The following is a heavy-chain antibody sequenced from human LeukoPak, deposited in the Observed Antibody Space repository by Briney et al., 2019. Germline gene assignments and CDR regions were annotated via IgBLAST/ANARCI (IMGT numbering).Heavy chain of an antibody. CDR3: ARGVRYCSSTSCYERYSYGRRAEYFQH. Sequence: GGSLRLSCAASGFTFSSYWMHWVRQAPGKGLVWVSRINSDGSSTSYADSVKGRFTISRDNAKNTLYLQMNSLRAEDTAVYYCARGVRYCSSTSCYERYSYGRRAEYFQHWGQGTLVTVSS. D-gene: IGHD2-2*01. CDR1: GFTFSSYW. V-gene: IGHV3-74*01. CDR2: INSDGSST. J-gene: IGHJ1*01.